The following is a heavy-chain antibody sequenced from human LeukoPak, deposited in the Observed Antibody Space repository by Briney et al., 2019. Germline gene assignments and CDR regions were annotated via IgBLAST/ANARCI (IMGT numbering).Heavy chain of an antibody. CDR2: IIPIFGTA. V-gene: IGHV1-69*01. CDR1: GGTFTSYA. D-gene: IGHD1-7*01. Sequence: SVKVSCKASGGTFTSYAISWVRQAPGQGREWMGGIIPIFGTANYAQKFQGRVTITADESTSTAYMELSSLRSEDMAVYYCARDRTRNNWSYVWFDPWGQGTLVTVSS. J-gene: IGHJ5*02. CDR3: ARDRTRNNWSYVWFDP.